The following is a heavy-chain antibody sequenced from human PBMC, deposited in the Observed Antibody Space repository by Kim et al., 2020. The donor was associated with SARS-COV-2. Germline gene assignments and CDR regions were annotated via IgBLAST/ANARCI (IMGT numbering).Heavy chain of an antibody. CDR1: GFTFSDYY. CDR3: ARGPGVVTANPYYYYGMDV. Sequence: GGSLRLSCAASGFTFSDYYMSWIRQAPGKGLEWVSYISSSGSTIYYADSVKGRFTISRDNAKNSLYLQMNSLRAEDTAVYYCARGPGVVTANPYYYYGMDVWGQGTTVTVSS. D-gene: IGHD2-21*02. V-gene: IGHV3-11*01. CDR2: ISSSGSTI. J-gene: IGHJ6*02.